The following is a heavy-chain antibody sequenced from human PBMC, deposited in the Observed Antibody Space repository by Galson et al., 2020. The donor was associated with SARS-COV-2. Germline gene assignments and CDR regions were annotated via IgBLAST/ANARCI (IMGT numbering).Heavy chain of an antibody. Sequence: SETLSLTCTVSGGSISSGSYYWGWIRQPPGKGLEWIASFSYSGSTYYNPSLKSRVTISLDTSKNQFSLKLSSVTAADTAIYYCARHLWAPDLWLGVGDYWGQGTLASVAS. J-gene: IGHJ4*02. CDR1: GGSISSGSYY. CDR3: ARHLWAPDLWLGVGDY. CDR2: FSYSGST. D-gene: IGHD6-19*01. V-gene: IGHV4-39*01.